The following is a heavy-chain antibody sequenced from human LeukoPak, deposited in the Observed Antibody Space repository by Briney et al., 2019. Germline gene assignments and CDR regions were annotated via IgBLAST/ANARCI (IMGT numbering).Heavy chain of an antibody. J-gene: IGHJ4*02. Sequence: GASVKVSCKASGYTFTSYYMHWVRQAPGQGLEWMGIINPSGGSTSYAQKFQGRVTMTRDTSISTAYMELSRLRSDDTAVYYCARDRIPTPFDYWGQGTLVTVSS. CDR1: GYTFTSYY. CDR3: ARDRIPTPFDY. V-gene: IGHV1-46*01. D-gene: IGHD2-15*01. CDR2: INPSGGST.